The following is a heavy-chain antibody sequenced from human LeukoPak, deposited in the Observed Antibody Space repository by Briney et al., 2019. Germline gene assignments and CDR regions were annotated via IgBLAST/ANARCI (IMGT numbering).Heavy chain of an antibody. Sequence: TGGSLRLSCAASGFTFDDYAMHWVRQAPGKGLEWVSGISWNSGSIGYADSVKGRFTISRDNAKNSLYLQMNSLRAEDTALYYCAKDFPPYSSSWCDAFDIWGQGTMVTVSS. J-gene: IGHJ3*02. CDR2: ISWNSGSI. V-gene: IGHV3-9*01. CDR1: GFTFDDYA. D-gene: IGHD6-13*01. CDR3: AKDFPPYSSSWCDAFDI.